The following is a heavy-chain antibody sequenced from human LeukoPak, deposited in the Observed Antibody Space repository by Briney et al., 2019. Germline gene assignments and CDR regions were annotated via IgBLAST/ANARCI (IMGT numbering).Heavy chain of an antibody. CDR1: GFTFSTYW. CDR3: ARLYGGYYGPFDP. V-gene: IGHV3-74*01. Sequence: GGSLRLSCAASGFTFSTYWMHWVRQAPGKGLVWVSRIDHDGINTYYADSVKGRFTISRDNAKNTLYLRMNSLRAEDTALYYCARLYGGYYGPFDPWGQGTLVTVSS. D-gene: IGHD3-10*01. CDR2: IDHDGINT. J-gene: IGHJ5*02.